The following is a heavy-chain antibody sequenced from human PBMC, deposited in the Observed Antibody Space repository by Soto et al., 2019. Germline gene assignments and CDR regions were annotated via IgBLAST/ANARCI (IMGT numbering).Heavy chain of an antibody. Sequence: GSLRISCATTGVTFNSYAMSWVRQAPGKGLEWVSGITTSGGSTHYADSVKGRFSISRDNSKNTLFLQMNSLRAEDTAVYYCAKGLGPLDYWGQGSLVTVSS. J-gene: IGHJ4*02. V-gene: IGHV3-23*01. CDR2: ITTSGGST. D-gene: IGHD6-19*01. CDR1: GVTFNSYA. CDR3: AKGLGPLDY.